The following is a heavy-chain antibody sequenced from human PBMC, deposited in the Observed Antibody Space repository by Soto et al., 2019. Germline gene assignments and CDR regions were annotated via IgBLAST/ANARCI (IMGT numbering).Heavy chain of an antibody. CDR1: GGSFSSYA. D-gene: IGHD4-17*01. Sequence: GASVKVSCKASGGSFSSYAISWVRQAPGRGLEWMGGIIPIFGTANYAQKFQDRVTITADESTTTAYMELSSLRSEDTVVYDCASRSSPPTTVTTVCPDDYWGQGTLVTVSS. CDR2: IIPIFGTA. CDR3: ASRSSPPTTVTTVCPDDY. J-gene: IGHJ4*02. V-gene: IGHV1-69*13.